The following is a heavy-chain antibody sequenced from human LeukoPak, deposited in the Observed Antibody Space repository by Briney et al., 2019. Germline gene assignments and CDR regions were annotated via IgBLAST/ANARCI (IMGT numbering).Heavy chain of an antibody. Sequence: PGGSLRLSCAAPGFSFSTYSMSCVRQAPGKGREWASSIRGSGADKYYADSVKGRFSISRDNSQDTLSLQMNSLRAEDTAVYYCAKISWDGRGTFDWGRGTLVTVSS. D-gene: IGHD1/OR15-1a*01. V-gene: IGHV3-23*01. CDR3: AKISWDGRGTFD. J-gene: IGHJ4*02. CDR1: GFSFSTYS. CDR2: IRGSGADK.